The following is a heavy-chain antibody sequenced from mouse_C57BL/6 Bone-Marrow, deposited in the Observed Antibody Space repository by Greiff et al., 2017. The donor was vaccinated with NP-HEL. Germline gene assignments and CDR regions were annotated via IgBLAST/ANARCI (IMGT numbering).Heavy chain of an antibody. D-gene: IGHD2-2*01. CDR2: IDPSDSET. CDR3: ARWGYDAWFAY. J-gene: IGHJ3*01. Sequence: QVQLKQPGAELVRPGSSVKLSCKASGYTFTSYWMHWVKQRPIQGLEWIGNIDPSDSETHYNQKFKDKATLTVDKSSSTAYMQLSSLTSEDSAVYYCARWGYDAWFAYWGQGTLVTVSA. CDR1: GYTFTSYW. V-gene: IGHV1-52*01.